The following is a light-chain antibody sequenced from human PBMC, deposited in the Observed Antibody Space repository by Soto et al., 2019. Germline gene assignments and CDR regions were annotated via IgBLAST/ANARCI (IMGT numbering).Light chain of an antibody. CDR2: EVS. V-gene: IGLV2-14*01. Sequence: QSALTQPASVSGSPGQSITISCTGTSSDVGGYNYVSWYQQHPGKAPKLMIYEVSNRPSGVSNRFSGSKSGNTASLTISGLQAEDEADYYCCSYIGHYIYVFGTGTKVTVL. CDR1: SSDVGGYNY. CDR3: CSYIGHYIYV. J-gene: IGLJ1*01.